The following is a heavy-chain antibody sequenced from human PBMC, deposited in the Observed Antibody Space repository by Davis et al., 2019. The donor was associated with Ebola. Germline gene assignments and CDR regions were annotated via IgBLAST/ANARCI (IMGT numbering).Heavy chain of an antibody. Sequence: GESLKISCAASGFIFNNYWMSWVRQAPGKGLEWMGNIKPDGTETHYIDSVKGRFAISRDNTKNLLYLQMNSLRAEDTAVYYCARAEIYCSSTSCYRDAFDIWGQGTMVTVSS. CDR3: ARAEIYCSSTSCYRDAFDI. V-gene: IGHV3-7*01. CDR1: GFIFNNYW. J-gene: IGHJ3*02. D-gene: IGHD2-2*02. CDR2: IKPDGTET.